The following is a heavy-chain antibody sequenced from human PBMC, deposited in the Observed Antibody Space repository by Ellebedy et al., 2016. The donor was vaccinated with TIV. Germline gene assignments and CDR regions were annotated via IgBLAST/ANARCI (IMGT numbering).Heavy chain of an antibody. D-gene: IGHD6-19*01. CDR3: ARDPAVAGKGPNKNYFDY. J-gene: IGHJ4*02. CDR1: GFTFSSYA. V-gene: IGHV3-23*01. CDR2: INSISGST. Sequence: GESLKISCAASGFTFSSYAMTWVRQAPGKGLEWVSAINSISGSTWYAESVKGRFTISRDNSKNTLYLQMNSLRAEDTAVYYCARDPAVAGKGPNKNYFDYWGQGTLVTVSS.